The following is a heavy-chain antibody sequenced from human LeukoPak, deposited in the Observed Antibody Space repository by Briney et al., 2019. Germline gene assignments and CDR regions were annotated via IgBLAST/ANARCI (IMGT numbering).Heavy chain of an antibody. Sequence: PSETLSLTCTVSGGSISSYYWSWIRQPAGKGLEWIGRIYTSGSTNYNPSLKSRVTMSVDTSKNQFSLKLSSVTAADTAVYYCARRGAGPSQRYFDLWGRGTLVTVSS. CDR1: GGSISSYY. V-gene: IGHV4-4*07. D-gene: IGHD4-17*01. J-gene: IGHJ2*01. CDR3: ARRGAGPSQRYFDL. CDR2: IYTSGST.